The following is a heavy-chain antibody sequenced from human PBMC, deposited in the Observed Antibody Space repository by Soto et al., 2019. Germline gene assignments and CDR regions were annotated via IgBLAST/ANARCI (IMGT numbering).Heavy chain of an antibody. CDR3: ARTSVTTTWFDP. CDR1: GGSVSSGSYY. J-gene: IGHJ5*02. CDR2: IYYSGST. V-gene: IGHV4-61*01. Sequence: PSETLSLTCTVSGGSVSSGSYYWSWIRQPPGKGLEWIGYIYYSGSTNYNPSLKSRVTISVDTSKNQFSLKLSSVTAADTAVYYCARTSVTTTWFDPWGQGTLVIVSS. D-gene: IGHD4-4*01.